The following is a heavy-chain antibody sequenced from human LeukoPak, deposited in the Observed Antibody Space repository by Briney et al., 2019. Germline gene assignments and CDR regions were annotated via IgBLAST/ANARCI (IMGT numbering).Heavy chain of an antibody. D-gene: IGHD2-2*01. V-gene: IGHV3-7*05. CDR2: IKQDGGEK. CDR3: ARDMHSSYEY. CDR1: GFTFSAYW. J-gene: IGHJ4*02. Sequence: GGSLRLSCAASGFTFSAYWMSWLRQAPGRGLEWVASIKQDGGEKYYVDSVMGRFTISKDNAKISLYLQMNSLRVEDTAVYYCARDMHSSYEYWGQGTLVSVSS.